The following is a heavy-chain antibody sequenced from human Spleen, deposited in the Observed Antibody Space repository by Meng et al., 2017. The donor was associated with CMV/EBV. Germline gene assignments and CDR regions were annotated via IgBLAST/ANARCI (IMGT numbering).Heavy chain of an antibody. CDR1: GGSSSSYY. V-gene: IGHV4-4*07. Sequence: QVLLQESGPGLVKPSETLSLTCTVSGGSSSSYYWSWIRQPAGKGLEWIGRIYTSGSTNYNPSLKSRVTMSVDTSKNQFSLKLSSVTAADTAVYYCARGPWGGSYSALPFDYWGQGTLVTVSS. D-gene: IGHD1-26*01. CDR3: ARGPWGGSYSALPFDY. J-gene: IGHJ4*02. CDR2: IYTSGST.